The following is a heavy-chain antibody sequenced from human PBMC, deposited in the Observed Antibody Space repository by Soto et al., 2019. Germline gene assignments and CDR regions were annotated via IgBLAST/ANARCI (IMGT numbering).Heavy chain of an antibody. V-gene: IGHV3-23*01. CDR2: ISASDGSA. CDR3: AKDRSSRWYSYFDF. D-gene: IGHD2-2*01. CDR1: GFTFSTFG. Sequence: EVQVLESGGGLVQPGGSLRLSCAASGFTFSTFGMSWVRQAPGKGLEWVSAISASDGSAYYADSVKGRFTISRDNSKNTLYLQMNSLRAEDTAVYYCAKDRSSRWYSYFDFWGQGTLVTVSS. J-gene: IGHJ4*02.